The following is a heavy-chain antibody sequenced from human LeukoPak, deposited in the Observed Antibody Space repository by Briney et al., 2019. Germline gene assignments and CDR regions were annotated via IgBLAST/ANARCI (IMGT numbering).Heavy chain of an antibody. CDR3: AKDEGGYPSGY. CDR1: GFTFSSYE. Sequence: GGSLRLSCAASGFTFSSYEMNWVRQAPGKGLEWVSAISGSGGSTYYADSVKGRFTISRDNSKNTLYLQMNSLRAEDTAVYYCAKDEGGYPSGYWGQGTLVTVSP. CDR2: ISGSGGST. D-gene: IGHD5-12*01. J-gene: IGHJ4*02. V-gene: IGHV3-23*01.